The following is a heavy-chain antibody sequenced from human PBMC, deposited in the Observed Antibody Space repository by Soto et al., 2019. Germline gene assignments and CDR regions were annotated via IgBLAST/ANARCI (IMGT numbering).Heavy chain of an antibody. V-gene: IGHV3-23*01. CDR2: LSDTGVGT. J-gene: IGHJ5*02. CDR3: AIGRRKHSASNTWFDP. Sequence: EVQLLESGGGLVLPGGSLRLSCAASGVTFSTYAMAWVRQAPGKGLEWVSTLSDTGVGTFYADSVKGRFTISRDNAKNTWSRQMQSLRAEDTTIYFWAIGRRKHSASNTWFDPGGRGPQVTVSS. CDR1: GVTFSTYA. D-gene: IGHD1-26*01.